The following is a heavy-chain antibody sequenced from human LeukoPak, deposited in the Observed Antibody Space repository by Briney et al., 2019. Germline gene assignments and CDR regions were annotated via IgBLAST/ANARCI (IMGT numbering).Heavy chain of an antibody. J-gene: IGHJ4*02. V-gene: IGHV3-43D*03. D-gene: IGHD3-16*01. CDR1: GFTFSSYG. Sequence: GGSLRLSCAASGFTFSSYGMSWVRQAPGKGLEWVSLISWNGGSPFYADSVKGRFTISRDNSEDSLYLQMNSLRPEDTGMYYCAKGGYDPDYYFDYWGQGTLVTVSS. CDR3: AKGGYDPDYYFDY. CDR2: ISWNGGSP.